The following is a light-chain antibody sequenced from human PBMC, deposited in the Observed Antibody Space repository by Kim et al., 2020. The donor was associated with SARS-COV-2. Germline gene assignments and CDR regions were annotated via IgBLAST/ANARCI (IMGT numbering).Light chain of an antibody. Sequence: PGERVTLSCRASQSVSSSYLTWYQQKPGQAPRLLIYGASTRATSIPARFSGSGSGTDFTLTISSLQPEDFAVYYCQQDYNLPTFGQGTKLEI. CDR3: QQDYNLPT. V-gene: IGKV3D-7*01. CDR2: GAS. CDR1: QSVSSSY. J-gene: IGKJ1*01.